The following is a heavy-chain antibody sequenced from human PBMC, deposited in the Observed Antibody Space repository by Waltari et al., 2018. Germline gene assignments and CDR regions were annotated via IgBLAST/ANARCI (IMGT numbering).Heavy chain of an antibody. D-gene: IGHD1-26*01. CDR2: MNPNSGNA. CDR1: GSTFTSCD. Sequence: QVQLVQSGAEVKKPGASVKVSCKASGSTFTSCDINWVRQVSGQGLAWMGWMNPNSGNANTAQKFQGKVTMTMDISTSTAYMDLSSLTSEDTAVYYCAAEKWERQGGYYYYGMDVWGQGTTVTVS. V-gene: IGHV1-8*01. CDR3: AAEKWERQGGYYYYGMDV. J-gene: IGHJ6*02.